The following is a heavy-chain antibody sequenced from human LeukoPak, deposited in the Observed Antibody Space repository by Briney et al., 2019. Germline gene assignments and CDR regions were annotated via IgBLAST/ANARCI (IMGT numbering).Heavy chain of an antibody. CDR2: IKSKTDGGTT. CDR3: TTVATIWDYYYYMDV. CDR1: GFTFSSYW. Sequence: GGSLRLSCAASGFTFSSYWMSWVRQAPGKGLEWVGRIKSKTDGGTTDYAAPVKGRFTISRDDSKNTLYLQMNSLKTEDTAVYYCTTVATIWDYYYYMDVWGKGTTVTISS. D-gene: IGHD5-12*01. J-gene: IGHJ6*03. V-gene: IGHV3-15*01.